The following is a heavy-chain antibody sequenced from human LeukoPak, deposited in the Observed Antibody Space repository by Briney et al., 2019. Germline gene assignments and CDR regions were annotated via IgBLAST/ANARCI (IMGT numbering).Heavy chain of an antibody. CDR1: GFIFSSYW. CDR2: INQDGSEK. V-gene: IGHV3-7*01. CDR3: PRAFGNSVSYSGDF. D-gene: IGHD4-23*01. Sequence: GGSLRLSCAASGFIFSSYWMSWVRQAPGKGLEWVANINQDGSEKYHVYSVRGRFTISRDNAKNSLFLQMNTLRAEDTAVYYCPRAFGNSVSYSGDFWGRGTLVTVSS. J-gene: IGHJ4*02.